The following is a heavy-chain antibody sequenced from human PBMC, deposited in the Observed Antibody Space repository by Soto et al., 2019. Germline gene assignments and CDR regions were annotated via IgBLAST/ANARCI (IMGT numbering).Heavy chain of an antibody. CDR2: IYPGDSDT. CDR1: GYIFTNYW. J-gene: IGHJ4*02. D-gene: IGHD1-1*01. CDR3: AGSTRWAFDY. Sequence: SLKLWCHGSGYIFTNYWIGWVRQMPGKGLEWMGIIYPGDSDTRYSPSFQGQVTITRDTSASTAYMELSSLRSEDTAVYYCAGSTRWAFDYWGQGTLVTVSS. V-gene: IGHV5-51*01.